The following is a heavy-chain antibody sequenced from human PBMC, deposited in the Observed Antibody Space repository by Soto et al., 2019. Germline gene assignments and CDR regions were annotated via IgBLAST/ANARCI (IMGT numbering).Heavy chain of an antibody. D-gene: IGHD6-19*01. CDR1: GGTFSSDA. CDR3: ARERPGYSSGWPSLYYYYGIDV. Sequence: QVQLVQSGAEVKKPGSSVKVACKASGGTFSSDAISWVRQAPGQGLEWMAGISPIFGTANYAQKFQGRVTITADESTSTAYVELSSLRSEDTAVYYCARERPGYSSGWPSLYYYYGIDVWGQGTTVTVSS. J-gene: IGHJ6*02. V-gene: IGHV1-69*01. CDR2: ISPIFGTA.